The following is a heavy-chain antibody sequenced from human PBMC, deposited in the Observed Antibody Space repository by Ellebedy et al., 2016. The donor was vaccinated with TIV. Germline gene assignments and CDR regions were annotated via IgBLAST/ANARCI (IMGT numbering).Heavy chain of an antibody. CDR3: AKEGVVGYSVGPKRGYVHS. CDR1: GFTFEDYA. V-gene: IGHV3-43D*03. J-gene: IGHJ4*02. D-gene: IGHD2-2*02. Sequence: GGSLRLXXAASGFTFEDYAMHWVRQAPGKGLEWVSVIYSDGGNIYYADSVKGRFTISRDNSKNSLYLQMNSLRAEDTAFYYCAKEGVVGYSVGPKRGYVHSWGQGTLVTVSS. CDR2: IYSDGGNI.